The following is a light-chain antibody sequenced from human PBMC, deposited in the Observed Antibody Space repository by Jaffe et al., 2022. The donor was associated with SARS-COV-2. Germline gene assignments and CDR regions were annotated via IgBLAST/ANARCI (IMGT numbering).Light chain of an antibody. CDR1: QSVSTY. J-gene: IGKJ4*01. CDR2: DAS. Sequence: EIVLTQSPATLSLSPGERAALSCRASQSVSTYLAWYQQKPGQAPRLLIYDASNRATGIPARFSGSGSGTDFTLTISSLEPEDFAIYYCQQRRSWPLTFGGGTKVEIE. CDR3: QQRRSWPLT. V-gene: IGKV3-11*01.